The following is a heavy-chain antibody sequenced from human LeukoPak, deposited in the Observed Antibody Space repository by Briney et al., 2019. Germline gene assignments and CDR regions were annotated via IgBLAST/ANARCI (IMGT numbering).Heavy chain of an antibody. D-gene: IGHD1-26*01. CDR2: INPNSGGT. V-gene: IGHV1-2*02. Sequence: ASVKVSCKASGYTFTGYYMHWARQAPGQGLESMGWINPNSGGTNYAQKFQGRVTMTRDTSISTAYMELSRLRSDDTAVYYCARYSGSYQGSFDFWGQGTLVTVSS. J-gene: IGHJ4*02. CDR1: GYTFTGYY. CDR3: ARYSGSYQGSFDF.